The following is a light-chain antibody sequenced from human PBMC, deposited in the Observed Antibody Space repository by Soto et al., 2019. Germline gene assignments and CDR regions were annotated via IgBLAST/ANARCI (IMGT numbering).Light chain of an antibody. Sequence: EIVMTQSPATLSVSPGERATLSCRASQSVSSNLAWSQQKPGQAPRLLIYGVSTRATGIPARFSGSGSGTECTLTISSLQSEDFAVYYCQQYNNWPQTFGQGTKVEIK. V-gene: IGKV3-15*01. CDR2: GVS. J-gene: IGKJ1*01. CDR3: QQYNNWPQT. CDR1: QSVSSN.